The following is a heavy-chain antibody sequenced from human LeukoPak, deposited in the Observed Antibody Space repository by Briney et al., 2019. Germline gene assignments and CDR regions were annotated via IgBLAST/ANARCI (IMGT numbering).Heavy chain of an antibody. CDR3: ARGSSSGWFDDRRYLSY. Sequence: ASVKVSCKASGYTFTGYYMHWVRQAPGQGLEWMGRINPNSGGTNYAQKFQGRVTMNRDTSISTAYMELSRLRSDDTAVYYCARGSSSGWFDDRRYLSYWGQGTLVTVSS. V-gene: IGHV1-2*06. CDR2: INPNSGGT. D-gene: IGHD6-19*01. J-gene: IGHJ4*02. CDR1: GYTFTGYY.